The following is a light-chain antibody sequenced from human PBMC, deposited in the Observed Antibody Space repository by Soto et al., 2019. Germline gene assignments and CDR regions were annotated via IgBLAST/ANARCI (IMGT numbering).Light chain of an antibody. CDR3: TSYAGNNIWV. CDR2: EVN. CDR1: SSDVGAYNY. Sequence: QSALTQPPSASGSPGQSVTISCTGTSSDVGAYNYVSWYQQYPGKAPKLMIYEVNKRPSGVPDRFSGSKSGKTASLTVSGRQPEDEADYHCTSYAGNNIWVFGGGTKLTVL. V-gene: IGLV2-8*01. J-gene: IGLJ3*02.